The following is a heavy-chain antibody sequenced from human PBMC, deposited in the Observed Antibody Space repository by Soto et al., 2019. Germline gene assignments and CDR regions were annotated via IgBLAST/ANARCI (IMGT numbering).Heavy chain of an antibody. V-gene: IGHV3-30*18. J-gene: IGHJ6*02. D-gene: IGHD4-17*01. CDR3: AKDQVVYDDYLDYYYGIDV. CDR1: VFIFSIYC. CDR2: ISFDGGKT. Sequence: PWESXRLSCAASVFIFSIYCIHWVRHAPGKGLEWVAVISFDGGKTYYADSVKGRFTISRDNSKNTLDLQMNSLRVEDTAMYYCAKDQVVYDDYLDYYYGIDVWGQGTTVTVSS.